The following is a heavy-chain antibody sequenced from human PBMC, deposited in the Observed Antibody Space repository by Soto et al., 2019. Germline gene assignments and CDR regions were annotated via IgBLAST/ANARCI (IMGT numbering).Heavy chain of an antibody. Sequence: QVQLQQWGAGLLKPSETLSLTCAVYGGSFSGYYWSWIRQPPGQGLEWIGEINHSGSTNYNPSLKSRVTISVDTSKNQFSLKVSSVTAADAAVYYCVKSGGISDYWGQGTLVTVSS. CDR3: VKSGGISDY. D-gene: IGHD3-10*01. CDR1: GGSFSGYY. J-gene: IGHJ4*02. V-gene: IGHV4-34*01. CDR2: INHSGST.